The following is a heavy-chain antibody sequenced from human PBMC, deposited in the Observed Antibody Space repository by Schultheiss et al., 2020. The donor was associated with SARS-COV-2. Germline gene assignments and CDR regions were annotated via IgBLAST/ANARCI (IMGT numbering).Heavy chain of an antibody. D-gene: IGHD5-18*01. Sequence: SETLSLTCTVSGGSISSSGYYWGWIRQPPGKGLEWIGQVSHSGATHYSPSLKRRVTISVDTSKSQFSLRLRSVTAADTAVYYCARDRGYSYGYEYYYYGMDVWGQGTTVTVSS. CDR2: VSHSGAT. CDR1: GGSISSSGYY. CDR3: ARDRGYSYGYEYYYYGMDV. J-gene: IGHJ6*02. V-gene: IGHV4-39*07.